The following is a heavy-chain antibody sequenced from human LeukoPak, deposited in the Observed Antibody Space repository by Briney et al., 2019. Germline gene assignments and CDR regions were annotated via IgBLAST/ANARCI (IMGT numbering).Heavy chain of an antibody. CDR1: GFTFSSYS. J-gene: IGHJ4*02. CDR2: ISSSSSTI. D-gene: IGHD3-3*01. Sequence: PGGSLRLSCAASGFTFSSYSMNWVRQAPGKWLGWLSYISSSSSTINYADSVKGRFTISRDNAKNSLYLQMNSLRAEDTAVYYCARRLWSGYYTGMDYWGQGTLVTVSS. V-gene: IGHV3-48*01. CDR3: ARRLWSGYYTGMDY.